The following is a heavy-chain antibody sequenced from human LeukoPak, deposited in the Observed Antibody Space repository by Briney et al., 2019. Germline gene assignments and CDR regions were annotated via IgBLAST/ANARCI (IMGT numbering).Heavy chain of an antibody. CDR3: ARELRSILDYPLYYMDV. Sequence: ASVKVSCKASGYTFTGYYMHWVRQAPGQGLEWMGWINPNSGGTNYAQKFQGRVTMTRDTSISTAYMELSRLRSDDTAVYYCARELRSILDYPLYYMDVWGKGTTVTVSS. D-gene: IGHD2-8*01. CDR1: GYTFTGYY. J-gene: IGHJ6*03. V-gene: IGHV1-2*02. CDR2: INPNSGGT.